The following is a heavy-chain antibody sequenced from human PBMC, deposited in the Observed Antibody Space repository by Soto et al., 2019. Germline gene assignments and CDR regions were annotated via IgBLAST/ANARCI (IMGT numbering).Heavy chain of an antibody. D-gene: IGHD2-2*01. CDR3: AREDSIIIPAASDF. Sequence: PGGSLRLSCTVSGFAFNNYGINWVRQAPGKGLEWVSSISKSDYTYYTDSVTGRFTISRDNAKNSVSLQMNTLRVEDTAVYYCAREDSIIIPAASDFWGQGTLVTVSS. CDR1: GFAFNNYG. CDR2: ISKSDYT. V-gene: IGHV3-21*01. J-gene: IGHJ4*02.